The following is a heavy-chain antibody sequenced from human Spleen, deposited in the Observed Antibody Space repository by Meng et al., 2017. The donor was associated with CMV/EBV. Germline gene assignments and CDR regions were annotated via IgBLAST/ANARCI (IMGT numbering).Heavy chain of an antibody. J-gene: IGHJ3*02. CDR2: VNSDGHST. V-gene: IGHV3-74*01. Sequence: GESLKISCAASGFSFSRFWMHWVRQAPGKGLVWVSRVNSDGHSTPYADSVKGRFTVSRDNAKNTLNLQMNSLRVEDTAMYYCARIYGSESGAFDIWGQGTMVTVSS. D-gene: IGHD3-10*01. CDR3: ARIYGSESGAFDI. CDR1: GFSFSRFW.